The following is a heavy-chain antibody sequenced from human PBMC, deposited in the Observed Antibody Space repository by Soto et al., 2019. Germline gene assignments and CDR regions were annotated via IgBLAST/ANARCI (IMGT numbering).Heavy chain of an antibody. CDR2: VFSSGTT. D-gene: IGHD3-16*01. CDR1: GDSLSSGNKS. J-gene: IGHJ6*02. CDR3: VIVPTPCDYPYSMHV. Sequence: SSETLSLTCTVPGDSLSSGNKSLSWFRQHPGTGLEWIVYVFSSGTTYYTQSLKGRVSISLDASENQFSLKFASVTDADSAVYYCVIVPTPCDYPYSMHVCDQGSTLT. V-gene: IGHV4-30-4*08.